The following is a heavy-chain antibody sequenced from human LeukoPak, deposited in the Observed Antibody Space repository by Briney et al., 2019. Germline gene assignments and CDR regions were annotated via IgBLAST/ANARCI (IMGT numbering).Heavy chain of an antibody. Sequence: ASVKVSCKASGGTFSSYAISWVRQAPGQGLGRMGGIIPIFGTASYAQKFQGRVTITTDESTSTAYMELSSLRSEDTAVYYCASPGYSYGSRMDNKNTPGPVGLRYWGQGTLVTVSS. D-gene: IGHD5-18*01. J-gene: IGHJ4*02. V-gene: IGHV1-69*05. CDR2: IIPIFGTA. CDR3: ASPGYSYGSRMDNKNTPGPVGLRY. CDR1: GGTFSSYA.